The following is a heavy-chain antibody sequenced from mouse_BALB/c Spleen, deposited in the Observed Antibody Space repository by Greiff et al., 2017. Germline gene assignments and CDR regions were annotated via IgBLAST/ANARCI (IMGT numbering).Heavy chain of an antibody. CDR3: AREGRLITTVVAPYWYFDV. CDR2: INPSTGYT. D-gene: IGHD1-1*01. J-gene: IGHJ1*01. CDR1: GYTFTSYW. V-gene: IGHV1-7*01. Sequence: VQLQQSGAELAKPGASVKMSCKASGYTFTSYWMHWVKQRPGQGLEWIGYINPSTGYTEYNQKFKDKATLTADKSSSTAYMQLSSLTSEDSAVYYCAREGRLITTVVAPYWYFDVWGAGTTVTVSS.